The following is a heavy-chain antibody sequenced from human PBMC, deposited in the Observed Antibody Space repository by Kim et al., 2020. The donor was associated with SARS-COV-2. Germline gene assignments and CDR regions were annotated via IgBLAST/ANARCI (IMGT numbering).Heavy chain of an antibody. CDR3: AKDFKGGCSNTGCSGGWTGY. CDR2: MSGSGGSI. Sequence: GGSLRLSCAASGFTFSSYAMGWVRRAPGRGLEWVSVMSGSGGSIYFAGSVKGRFTISRDNSKNTLYLQMNGLRAEDTAVYYCAKDFKGGCSNTGCSGGWTGYWGEGAVVTVSS. CDR1: GFTFSSYA. D-gene: IGHD2-2*01. V-gene: IGHV3-23*01. J-gene: IGHJ4*02.